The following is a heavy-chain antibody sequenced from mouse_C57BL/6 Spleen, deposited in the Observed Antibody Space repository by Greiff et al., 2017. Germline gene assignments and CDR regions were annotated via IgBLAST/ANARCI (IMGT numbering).Heavy chain of an antibody. D-gene: IGHD2-1*01. V-gene: IGHV1-81*01. CDR1: GYTFTSYG. Sequence: VKLQQSGAELARPGASVKLSCKASGYTFTSYGISWVKQRTGQGLEWIGEIYPRSGNTYYNEKFKGKATLTADKSSSTAYMELRSLTSEDSAVYFCARSEGNYEAYWGQGTLVTVSA. J-gene: IGHJ3*01. CDR3: ARSEGNYEAY. CDR2: IYPRSGNT.